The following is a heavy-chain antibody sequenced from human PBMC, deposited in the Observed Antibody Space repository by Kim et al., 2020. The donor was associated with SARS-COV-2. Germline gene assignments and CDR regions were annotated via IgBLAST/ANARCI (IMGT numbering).Heavy chain of an antibody. CDR3: TRARMVRGVGGWFDP. Sequence: GGSLRLSCAASGFTFSGSAMHWVRQASGKGLEWVGRIRSKANSYATAYAASVKGRFTISRDDSKNTAYLQMNSLKTEDTAVYYCTRARMVRGVGGWFDPWGQGTLVTVSS. CDR1: GFTFSGSA. D-gene: IGHD3-10*01. J-gene: IGHJ5*02. V-gene: IGHV3-73*01. CDR2: IRSKANSYAT.